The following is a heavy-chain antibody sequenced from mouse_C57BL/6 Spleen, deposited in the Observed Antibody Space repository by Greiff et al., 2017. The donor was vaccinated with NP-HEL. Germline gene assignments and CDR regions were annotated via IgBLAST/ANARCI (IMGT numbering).Heavy chain of an antibody. CDR1: GYTFTSYW. D-gene: IGHD1-1*01. CDR3: AMVYYYGSSFDY. CDR2: IDPSDSYT. Sequence: QVQLKQPGAELVMPGASVKLSCKASGYTFTSYWMHWVKQRPGQGLEWIGEIDPSDSYTNYNQKFKGKFTLTVDKSSSTAYMQLSSLTSEDSAVYYCAMVYYYGSSFDYWGQGTTLTVSS. J-gene: IGHJ2*01. V-gene: IGHV1-69*01.